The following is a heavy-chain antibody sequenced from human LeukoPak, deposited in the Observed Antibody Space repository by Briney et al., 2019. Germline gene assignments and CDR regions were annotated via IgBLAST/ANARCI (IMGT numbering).Heavy chain of an antibody. V-gene: IGHV1-2*02. CDR3: RTDRYGDYGDYIDY. Sequence: GASVKVSCKASGYTFTGCYMHWVRQAPGQGLVWMGWINPNSGGTNYAQKFQGRVTMTRDTSISTAYMELSRLRSDDTAVYYCRTDRYGDYGDYIDYWGQGTLVTVSS. CDR1: GYTFTGCY. J-gene: IGHJ4*02. CDR2: INPNSGGT. D-gene: IGHD4-17*01.